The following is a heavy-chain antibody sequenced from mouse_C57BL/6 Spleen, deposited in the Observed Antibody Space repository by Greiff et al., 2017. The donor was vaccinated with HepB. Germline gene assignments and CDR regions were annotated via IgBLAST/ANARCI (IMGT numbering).Heavy chain of an antibody. CDR1: GYAFSSSW. D-gene: IGHD1-1*01. CDR2: IYPGDGAT. CDR3: ARDFSTAVSYAMDY. J-gene: IGHJ4*01. V-gene: IGHV1-82*01. Sequence: QVQLQQSGPELVKPGASVKISCKASGYAFSSSWMNWVKQRPGKGLEWIGRIYPGDGATNYNGKFKGKATLTADKSSSTAYMQLSSLTSEDSAVYFCARDFSTAVSYAMDYWGQGTSVTVSS.